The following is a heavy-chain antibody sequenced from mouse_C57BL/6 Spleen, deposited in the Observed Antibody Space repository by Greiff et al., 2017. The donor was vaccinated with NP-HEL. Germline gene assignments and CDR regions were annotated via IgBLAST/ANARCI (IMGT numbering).Heavy chain of an antibody. J-gene: IGHJ2*01. D-gene: IGHD1-1*01. V-gene: IGHV1-18*01. CDR2: INPNNGGT. CDR1: GYTFTDYN. CDR3: ARFGSSSYYFDY. Sequence: EVQLQQSGPELVKPGASVKIPCKASGYTFTDYNMDWVKQSHGKSLEWIGDINPNNGGTIYNQKFKGKATLTVDKSSSTAYMELRSLTSEDTSVYYWARFGSSSYYFDYWGQGTTLTVSS.